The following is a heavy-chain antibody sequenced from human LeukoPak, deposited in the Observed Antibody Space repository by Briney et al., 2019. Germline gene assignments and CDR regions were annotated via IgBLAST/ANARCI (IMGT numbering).Heavy chain of an antibody. Sequence: PGGSLRLPCGASGFTFSNFAMHWVRQAPGKGLEWVALIWYDGSNKFYADSVKGRFTISRDNSKNTLYLQMNSLTAEDTAVYYCAKGYQVVSDWGQGTLVTVSS. V-gene: IGHV3-33*06. CDR3: AKGYQVVSD. CDR2: IWYDGSNK. D-gene: IGHD2-8*02. CDR1: GFTFSNFA. J-gene: IGHJ4*02.